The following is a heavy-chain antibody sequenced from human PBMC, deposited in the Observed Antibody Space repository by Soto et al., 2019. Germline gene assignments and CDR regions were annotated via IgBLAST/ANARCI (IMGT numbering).Heavy chain of an antibody. Sequence: PSETLSLPCTVSGGSVSISGNYWGWIRQPPGKGREWIGSIYYSGSTYYNPSLKSRVTTSVDTSKNQFSLKLSSVTAADTAVYYCARHYAVVLYHFDYWALGTLVTVSS. CDR1: GGSVSISGNY. D-gene: IGHD2-15*01. CDR2: IYYSGST. CDR3: ARHYAVVLYHFDY. V-gene: IGHV4-39*01. J-gene: IGHJ4*02.